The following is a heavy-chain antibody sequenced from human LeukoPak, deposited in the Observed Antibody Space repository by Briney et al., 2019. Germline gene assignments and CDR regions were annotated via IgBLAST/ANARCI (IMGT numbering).Heavy chain of an antibody. J-gene: IGHJ3*02. D-gene: IGHD6-13*01. V-gene: IGHV3-33*03. CDR1: GFAFNTYG. CDR2: IWSDSSHI. CDR3: VSAAGAFDM. Sequence: GTSLRLSCAASGFAFNTYGMHWIRQAPGKGLEWVAVIWSDSSHIYYADSFKGRFTISRDNSKKMVYLQLNSLRVEDTALYYCVSAAGAFDMWGQGTLVTVSS.